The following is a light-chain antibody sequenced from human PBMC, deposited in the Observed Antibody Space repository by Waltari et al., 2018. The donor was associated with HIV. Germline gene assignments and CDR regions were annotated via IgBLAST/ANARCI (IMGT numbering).Light chain of an antibody. CDR3: AAWDDSLHGYV. V-gene: IGLV1-44*01. CDR2: SNN. CDR1: SSNLRVHP. Sequence: QFVLTQPTSAPATHGPRATIACCGSSSNLRVHPITCYRQPPGTAPKLLIYSNNQWPSGVPDRFSGSKSGTSASLAISGLQSEDDSDYYCAAWDDSLHGYVFGTGTKVTVV. J-gene: IGLJ1*01.